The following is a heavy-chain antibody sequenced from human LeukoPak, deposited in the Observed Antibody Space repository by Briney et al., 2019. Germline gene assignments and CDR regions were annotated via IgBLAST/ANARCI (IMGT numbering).Heavy chain of an antibody. CDR3: ARLVYLRATTVDWFDP. J-gene: IGHJ5*02. Sequence: GGSLRLSCAASGVTFSSYSMNWVRQAPGKGLEWVSSISSSSSYIYYADSVKGRFTISRDNAKNSLYLQMNSLRAEDTAVYYCARLVYLRATTVDWFDPWGQGTLVTVSS. D-gene: IGHD4-23*01. CDR2: ISSSSSYI. V-gene: IGHV3-21*01. CDR1: GVTFSSYS.